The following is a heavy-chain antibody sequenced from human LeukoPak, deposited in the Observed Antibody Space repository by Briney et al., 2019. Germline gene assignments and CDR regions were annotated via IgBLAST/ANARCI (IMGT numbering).Heavy chain of an antibody. Sequence: GGSLRLSCAASGFTFSDYYMSWIRQAPGKGLEWVSYISSSGSTIYYADSVKGRFTISRDNAKNSLYLQMNSLRAEDTAVYYCASKQYYDFWSGYPVGEDYWGQGTLVTVSS. CDR3: ASKQYYDFWSGYPVGEDY. V-gene: IGHV3-11*04. CDR2: ISSSGSTI. CDR1: GFTFSDYY. J-gene: IGHJ4*02. D-gene: IGHD3-3*01.